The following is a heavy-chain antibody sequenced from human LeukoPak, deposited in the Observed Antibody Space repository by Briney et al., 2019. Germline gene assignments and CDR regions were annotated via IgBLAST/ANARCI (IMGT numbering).Heavy chain of an antibody. CDR1: GYSFANYW. Sequence: GETLKISRTGFGYSFANYWIGWVRQMPGKGLEWMGIIYPGDSDTRYSPSFQGKVTISADKSLTTAYLQWSSLKASDTDMYYCARRIAVAGTDYFDNWGQGTLVTVSS. CDR2: IYPGDSDT. V-gene: IGHV5-51*01. D-gene: IGHD6-19*01. CDR3: ARRIAVAGTDYFDN. J-gene: IGHJ4*02.